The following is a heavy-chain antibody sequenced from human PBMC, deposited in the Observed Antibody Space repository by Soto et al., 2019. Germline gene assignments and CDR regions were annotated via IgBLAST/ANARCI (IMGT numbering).Heavy chain of an antibody. CDR3: ARDQYCGGDCYPSYYYYGMDV. CDR1: GFTFSSYA. V-gene: IGHV3-30-3*01. J-gene: IGHJ6*02. Sequence: GGSLRLSCAASGFTFSSYAMHWVRQAPGKGLEWVAVISYDGSNKYYADSVKGRFTISRDNSKNTLYLQMNSLRAEDTAVYYCARDQYCGGDCYPSYYYYGMDVWGQGTTVTVSS. D-gene: IGHD2-21*02. CDR2: ISYDGSNK.